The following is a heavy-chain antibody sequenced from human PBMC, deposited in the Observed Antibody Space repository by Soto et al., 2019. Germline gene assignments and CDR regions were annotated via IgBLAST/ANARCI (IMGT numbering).Heavy chain of an antibody. V-gene: IGHV3-23*01. J-gene: IGHJ4*02. CDR1: GFSFSDYS. CDR3: AREARYDRGVYHYEGIDY. CDR2: FSAGGDYR. Sequence: EVQLLQSGGGLAQPGGSLTLSCAASGFSFSDYSMNWVRRAPGKGLEWVSAFSAGGDYRHYADSVKGRFTISRDNSKNNLFMQMNSLRAEDTARYYRAREARYDRGVYHYEGIDYWGQGTLVTVSS. D-gene: IGHD3-22*01.